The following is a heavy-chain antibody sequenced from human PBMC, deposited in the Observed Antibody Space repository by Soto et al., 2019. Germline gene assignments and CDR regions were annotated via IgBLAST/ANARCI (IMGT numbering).Heavy chain of an antibody. CDR3: ARGYYEGSGSYYYYGMDV. CDR2: INHSGST. Sequence: SETLSLTCAVYGGSFSGYYWSWIRQPPGKGLEWIGEINHSGSTNYNPSLKSRVTISVDTSKNQFSLKLSSVTAADTAVYYCARGYYEGSGSYYYYGMDVWGQGTTVTV. CDR1: GGSFSGYY. D-gene: IGHD3-10*01. J-gene: IGHJ6*02. V-gene: IGHV4-34*01.